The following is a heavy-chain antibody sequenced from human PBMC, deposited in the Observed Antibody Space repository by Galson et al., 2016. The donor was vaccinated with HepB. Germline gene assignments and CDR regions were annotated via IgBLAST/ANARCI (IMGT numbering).Heavy chain of an antibody. Sequence: TLSLTCDASGGSISSGGFSWSWIRQPPGKGLEWIGYIDHSGSTDYNPSLKSRVTISLDRSKNQFSLKVSSVTAADTAVYYCARSYGSGTYYDSWGQGTLVSVSS. V-gene: IGHV4-30-2*01. CDR1: GGSISSGGFS. CDR3: ARSYGSGTYYDS. J-gene: IGHJ4*02. CDR2: IDHSGST. D-gene: IGHD3-10*01.